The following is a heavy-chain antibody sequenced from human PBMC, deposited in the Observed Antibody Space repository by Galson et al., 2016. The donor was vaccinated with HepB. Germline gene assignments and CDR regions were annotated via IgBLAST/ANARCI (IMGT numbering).Heavy chain of an antibody. CDR3: ARPLGRWGRTFDI. Sequence: SETLSLTCTVSGGSISSSGSYWGWIRRPPGKGLEWILNIYYGVTTYYNPSLKSRVAISVDTSKNQFSLNLSSVTAADTAVYYCARPLGRWGRTFDIWGQGTMVTVSS. D-gene: IGHD3-16*01. J-gene: IGHJ3*02. V-gene: IGHV4-39*01. CDR2: IYYGVTT. CDR1: GGSISSSGSY.